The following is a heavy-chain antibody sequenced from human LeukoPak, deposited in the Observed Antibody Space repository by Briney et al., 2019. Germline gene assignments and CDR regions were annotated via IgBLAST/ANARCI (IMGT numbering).Heavy chain of an antibody. CDR2: INPNSGGT. Sequence: ASVKVSCKASEYTFTGYYMHWVRQAPGQGLEWMGWINPNSGGTNYAQKFQGRVTMTRDTSISTAYMELSRLRSDDTAVYYCASLYSSGWFFDYWGQGTLVTVSS. D-gene: IGHD6-19*01. V-gene: IGHV1-2*02. CDR3: ASLYSSGWFFDY. CDR1: EYTFTGYY. J-gene: IGHJ4*02.